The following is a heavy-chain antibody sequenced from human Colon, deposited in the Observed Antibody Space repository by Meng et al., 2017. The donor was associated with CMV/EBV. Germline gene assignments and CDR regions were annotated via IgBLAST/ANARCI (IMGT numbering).Heavy chain of an antibody. J-gene: IGHJ6*02. CDR3: ARLLYYGMDV. CDR2: ITKSRSPT. V-gene: IGHV3-48*04. CDR1: GFSFSSVP. Sequence: GESLKISCAASGFSFSSVPMNWVRQAPGKGLEWVSYITKSRSPTNYADSVKGRFTISRDNAKNSLYLQMNSLRSEDTAVYYCARLLYYGMDVWGQGTTVTVSS.